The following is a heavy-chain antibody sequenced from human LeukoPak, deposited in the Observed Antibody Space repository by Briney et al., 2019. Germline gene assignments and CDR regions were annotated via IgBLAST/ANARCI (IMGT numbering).Heavy chain of an antibody. V-gene: IGHV3-23*01. D-gene: IGHD3-3*01. CDR1: GFTFSSYA. Sequence: GGSLRLSCAASGFTFSSYAMSWVRQAPGKGLEWVSAIGGSDRSTYYADSVKGRFTISRDNSKNTLYLQMNSLRAEDTALYYCAKDIGRFLEWLSINYWGQGTLVTVSS. J-gene: IGHJ4*02. CDR2: IGGSDRST. CDR3: AKDIGRFLEWLSINY.